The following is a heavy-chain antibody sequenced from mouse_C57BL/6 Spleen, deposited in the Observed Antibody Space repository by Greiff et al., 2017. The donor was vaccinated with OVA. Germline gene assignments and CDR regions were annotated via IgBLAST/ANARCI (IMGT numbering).Heavy chain of an antibody. Sequence: EVKLQESGPGMVKPSQSLSLTCTVTGYSITSGYDWHWIRHFPGNKLEWMGYISYSGSTNYNPSLKSRISITHDTSKNHFFLKLNSVTTEDTATYYCARGEILQGFAYWGQGTLVTVSA. J-gene: IGHJ3*01. CDR2: ISYSGST. CDR1: GYSITSGYD. D-gene: IGHD2-10*01. V-gene: IGHV3-1*01. CDR3: ARGEILQGFAY.